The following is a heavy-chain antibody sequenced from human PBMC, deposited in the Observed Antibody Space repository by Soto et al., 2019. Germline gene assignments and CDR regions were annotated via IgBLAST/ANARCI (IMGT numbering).Heavy chain of an antibody. D-gene: IGHD3-3*02. CDR3: VRYDRINMKPSSPEGFHI. CDR1: GDSISSSNSH. V-gene: IGHV4-39*01. J-gene: IGHJ3*02. CDR2: VYYGGAIFYSGNI. Sequence: SETLSLTCTVSGDSISSSNSHWGWTRQPPGKGLEYIGSVYYGGAIFYSGNIYYNPSLKSRVTISVDTSKNQFSLRLSSVTPADTGVYYCVRYDRINMKPSSPEGFHIWGQGTMVTVSS.